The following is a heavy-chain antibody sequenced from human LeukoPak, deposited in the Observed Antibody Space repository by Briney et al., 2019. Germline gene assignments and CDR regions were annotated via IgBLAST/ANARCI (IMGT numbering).Heavy chain of an antibody. CDR2: INPSGGST. CDR3: AIERNDAFDI. V-gene: IGHV1-46*03. J-gene: IGHJ3*02. Sequence: ASVTVSCKSSGYTFTTYGITWVRQAPGQGLEWMGVINPSGGSTSYAQKFQGRVTMTRDTSTSTVYMELSSLRSEDTAVYYCAIERNDAFDIWGQGTMVTVSS. CDR1: GYTFTTYG.